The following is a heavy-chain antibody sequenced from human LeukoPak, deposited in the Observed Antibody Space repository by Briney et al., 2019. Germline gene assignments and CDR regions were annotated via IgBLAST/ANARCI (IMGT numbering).Heavy chain of an antibody. CDR3: AKRYYYGSGHDYYYYYMDV. V-gene: IGHV3-23*01. Sequence: PGGSLRLSCAASGFTFSSYAMSWVRQAPGKGLEWVSAISGSGGSTYYADSVKGRFTISRDNSKNTLYLQMNSLRAEDTAVYYCAKRYYYGSGHDYYYYYMDVWGKGTTVTVSS. J-gene: IGHJ6*03. D-gene: IGHD3-10*01. CDR2: ISGSGGST. CDR1: GFTFSSYA.